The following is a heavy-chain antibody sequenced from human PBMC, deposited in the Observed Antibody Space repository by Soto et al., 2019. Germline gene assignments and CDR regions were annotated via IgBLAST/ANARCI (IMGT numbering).Heavy chain of an antibody. CDR1: GFTFSNNG. CDR2: ISSDGSKK. V-gene: IGHV3-30*03. Sequence: QVQLVESGGGVVQPGRSLRLSCVASGFTFSNNGIHWVRQAPGKGLEWVAVISSDGSKKYYADSVKGRFTISRDNSKNTLYLQMNSLRAEDTAVYYCAMDLYGGSSLFDYWGQGTLVTFSS. CDR3: AMDLYGGSSLFDY. J-gene: IGHJ4*02. D-gene: IGHD2-15*01.